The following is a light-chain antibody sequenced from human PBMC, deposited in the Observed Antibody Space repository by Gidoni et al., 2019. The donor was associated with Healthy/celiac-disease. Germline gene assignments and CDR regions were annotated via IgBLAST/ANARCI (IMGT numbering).Light chain of an antibody. CDR2: AAS. Sequence: AIQMTQSPSSLSASVGDRVTITCRASQSIRNDLGWYQQKPGKAPKLLIYAASSFQSGVPSRFSGSGSGTDFTLTISSLQPEDFATYYCLQDYNYPKTFXQXTKLEIK. V-gene: IGKV1-6*01. CDR3: LQDYNYPKT. CDR1: QSIRND. J-gene: IGKJ2*01.